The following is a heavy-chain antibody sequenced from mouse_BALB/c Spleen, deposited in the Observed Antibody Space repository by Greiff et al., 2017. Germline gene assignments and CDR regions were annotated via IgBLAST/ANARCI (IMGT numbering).Heavy chain of an antibody. CDR1: GYTFTSYW. J-gene: IGHJ4*01. Sequence: VQLKQPGAELVKPGASVKLSCKASGYTFTSYWMHWVKQRPGQGLEWIGEINPSNGRTNYNEKFKSKATLTVDKSSSTAYMQLSSLTSEDSAVYYCARWDGYYLYYAMDYWGQGTSVTVSS. CDR3: ARWDGYYLYYAMDY. D-gene: IGHD2-3*01. CDR2: INPSNGRT. V-gene: IGHV1S81*02.